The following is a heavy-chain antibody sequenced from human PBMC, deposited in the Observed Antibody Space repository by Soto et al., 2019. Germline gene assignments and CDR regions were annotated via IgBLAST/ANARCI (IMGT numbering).Heavy chain of an antibody. D-gene: IGHD6-25*01. Sequence: KGLEWVSSISSSSSYIYYADSVKGRFTISRDNAKNSLYLQMKSLRAEDTAVYYCASDFPIVAGGPGSIVFRGQRPLV. CDR2: ISSSSSYI. V-gene: IGHV3-21*01. CDR3: ASDFPIVAGGPGSIVF. J-gene: IGHJ4*02.